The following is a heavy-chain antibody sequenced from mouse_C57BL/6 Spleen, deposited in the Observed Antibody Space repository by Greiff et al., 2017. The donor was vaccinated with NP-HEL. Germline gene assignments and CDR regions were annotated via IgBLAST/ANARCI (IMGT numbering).Heavy chain of an antibody. Sequence: EVHLVESEGGLVQPGSSMKLSCTASGFTFSDYYMAWVRQVPEKGLEWVANINYDGSSTYYLDSLKSRFIISRDNAKNILYLHMSSLKSEDTATYYCARSPTGNDAMDYWGQGTSVTVSS. V-gene: IGHV5-16*01. CDR1: GFTFSDYY. CDR3: ARSPTGNDAMDY. J-gene: IGHJ4*01. D-gene: IGHD4-1*02. CDR2: INYDGSST.